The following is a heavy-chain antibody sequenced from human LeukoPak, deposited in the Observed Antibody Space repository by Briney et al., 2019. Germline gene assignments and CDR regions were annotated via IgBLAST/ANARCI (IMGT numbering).Heavy chain of an antibody. CDR1: GFTFSSYA. Sequence: GGSLRLSCAASGFTFSSYAMSWIRQAPGKGLEWVSAISGSGGSTYYADSVKGRLTISRDNSKNTLYLQMNSLRAEDTAVYYCAKDPKVIAVAGTVSGYWGQGTLVTVSS. J-gene: IGHJ4*02. CDR2: ISGSGGST. CDR3: AKDPKVIAVAGTVSGY. V-gene: IGHV3-23*01. D-gene: IGHD6-19*01.